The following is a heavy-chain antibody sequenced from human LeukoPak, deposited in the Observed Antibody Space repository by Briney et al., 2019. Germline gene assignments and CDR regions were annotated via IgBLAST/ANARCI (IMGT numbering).Heavy chain of an antibody. Sequence: SVKVSCKASGGTFSSYANSWVRQAPGQGLEWMGGIIPIFGTANYAQKFQGRVTITTDESTSTAYMELSSLRSEDTAVYYCARAEDGYNYSGGFDYWGQGTLVTVSS. D-gene: IGHD5-24*01. V-gene: IGHV1-69*05. CDR3: ARAEDGYNYSGGFDY. CDR2: IIPIFGTA. CDR1: GGTFSSYA. J-gene: IGHJ4*02.